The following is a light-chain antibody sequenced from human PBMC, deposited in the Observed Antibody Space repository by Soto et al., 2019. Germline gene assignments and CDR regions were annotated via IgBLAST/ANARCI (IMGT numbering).Light chain of an antibody. CDR2: GNS. CDR3: QSYDNSMSVYV. J-gene: IGLJ1*01. V-gene: IGLV1-40*01. CDR1: ISNFGAHYD. Sequence: QSVLTQPPSVSGAPGQRVTISCTGSISNFGAHYDVHWYQQLPGTAPKLLIYGNSNRPSGVPDRFSGSKSGTSASLAITGLQAEDEADYYCQSYDNSMSVYVFGTGTKVTV.